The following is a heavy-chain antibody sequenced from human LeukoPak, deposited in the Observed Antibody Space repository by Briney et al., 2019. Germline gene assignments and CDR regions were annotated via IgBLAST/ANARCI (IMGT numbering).Heavy chain of an antibody. CDR3: AKDGNYHDSSGYGGSYFDY. J-gene: IGHJ4*02. CDR2: ISYDGSNK. CDR1: GFTFSSYG. D-gene: IGHD3-22*01. V-gene: IGHV3-30*18. Sequence: AGGSLRLSCAASGFTFSSYGMHWVRQAPGKGLEWVAVISYDGSNKYYADSVKGRFTISRDNSKNTLYLQMNSLRAEDTAVYYCAKDGNYHDSSGYGGSYFDYWGQGTLVTVSS.